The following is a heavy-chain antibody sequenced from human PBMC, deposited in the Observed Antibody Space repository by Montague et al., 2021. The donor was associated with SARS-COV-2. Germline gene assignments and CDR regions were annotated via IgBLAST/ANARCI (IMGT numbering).Heavy chain of an antibody. J-gene: IGHJ5*02. Sequence: SETLSLTCTVSGGSISSYYWSWIRQPPGKGLEWIGYIYYSGSTNYNPSLKSRVTISVDTSKNQFSLKLSSVTAADTAVYYCARATRSIVVLNWFDPWGQGTLVTVSS. CDR2: IYYSGST. CDR3: ARATRSIVVLNWFDP. D-gene: IGHD3-22*01. V-gene: IGHV4-59*12. CDR1: GGSISSYY.